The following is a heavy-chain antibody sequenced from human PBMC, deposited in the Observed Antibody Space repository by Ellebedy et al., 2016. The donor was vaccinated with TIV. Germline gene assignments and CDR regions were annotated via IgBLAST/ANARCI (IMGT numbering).Heavy chain of an antibody. CDR1: GGSISSSSYY. CDR3: ARHLGRYYERWFDP. Sequence: MPSETLSLTCTVSGGSISSSSYYWGWIRQPPGKGLEWIGSIYYSWNTYYKPSLKSRVTISVDTSRNQFSLKLSSVTAADTAVYFCARHLGRYYERWFDPWGQGSLVTVSS. J-gene: IGHJ5*02. V-gene: IGHV4-39*01. D-gene: IGHD1-26*01. CDR2: IYYSWNT.